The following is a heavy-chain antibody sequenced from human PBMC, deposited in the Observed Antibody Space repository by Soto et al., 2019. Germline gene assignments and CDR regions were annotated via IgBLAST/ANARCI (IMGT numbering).Heavy chain of an antibody. CDR2: IYYSGST. CDR1: GGSISSGYYC. V-gene: IGHV4-30-4*01. CDR3: AREESSYYDFWRGYYTKWFDP. Sequence: NPSETLSLTCTVSGGSISSGYYCWSWIRQPPGKGLEWIGYIYYSGSTYYNPSLKSRVTISVDTSKNQFSLKLSSVTAADTAVYYCAREESSYYDFWRGYYTKWFDPCGQGTLVTVSS. J-gene: IGHJ5*02. D-gene: IGHD3-3*01.